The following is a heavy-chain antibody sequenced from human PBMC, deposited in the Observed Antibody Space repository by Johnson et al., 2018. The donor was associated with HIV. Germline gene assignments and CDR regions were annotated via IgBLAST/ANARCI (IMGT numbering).Heavy chain of an antibody. J-gene: IGHJ3*02. V-gene: IGHV3-66*01. CDR2: IFSVGDV. D-gene: IGHD1-26*01. Sequence: EVQLVESGGGLVQPGGSLRLSCAASGITVGTNYMSWVRQAPGKGLEWVSVIFSVGDVYYADSVKGRFTISRDNSKNSLYLQMSSLRAEDTALYYCARDRVMVGATVDAFDIWGQGTMVTVSS. CDR3: ARDRVMVGATVDAFDI. CDR1: GITVGTNY.